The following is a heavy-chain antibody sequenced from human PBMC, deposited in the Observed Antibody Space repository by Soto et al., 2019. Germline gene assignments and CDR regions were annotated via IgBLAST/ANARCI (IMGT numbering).Heavy chain of an antibody. D-gene: IGHD4-4*01. CDR3: ARDDVEMTTISGGFEY. Sequence: SVKVSCKASGGTFSSYAISWVRQAPGQGLEWMGGIIPIFGTANYAQKFQGRVTITADESTSTAYMELSSLRSEDTAVYYCARDDVEMTTISGGFEYWGQGTLVTVSS. V-gene: IGHV1-69*13. CDR2: IIPIFGTA. J-gene: IGHJ4*02. CDR1: GGTFSSYA.